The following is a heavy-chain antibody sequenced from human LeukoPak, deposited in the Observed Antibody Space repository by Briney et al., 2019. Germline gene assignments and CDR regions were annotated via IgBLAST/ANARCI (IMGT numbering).Heavy chain of an antibody. CDR2: ISGSGGST. V-gene: IGHV3-23*01. CDR3: AKDTIPGENFWSGPIPYYFDY. Sequence: GGSLRLSCAASGFTFSSYAMSWVRQAPGKGLEWVSAISGSGGSTYYADSVKGRFTISRDNSKNTLYLQMNSLGAEDTAVYYCAKDTIPGENFWSGPIPYYFDYWGQGTLVTVSS. CDR1: GFTFSSYA. J-gene: IGHJ4*02. D-gene: IGHD3-3*01.